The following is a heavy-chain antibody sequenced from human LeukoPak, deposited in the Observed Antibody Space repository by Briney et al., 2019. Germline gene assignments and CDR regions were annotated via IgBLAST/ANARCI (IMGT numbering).Heavy chain of an antibody. CDR2: IYYSGST. CDR1: GGSISSSSYY. Sequence: PSETLSLTCTVSGGSISSSSYYWGWIRQPPGKGLEWIGSIYYSGSTYYNPSLKSRVTISVDTSKNQFSLKLSSVTAADTAVYYCARDFRGVVVPAADFDYWGQGTLVTVSS. J-gene: IGHJ4*02. CDR3: ARDFRGVVVPAADFDY. V-gene: IGHV4-39*07. D-gene: IGHD2-2*01.